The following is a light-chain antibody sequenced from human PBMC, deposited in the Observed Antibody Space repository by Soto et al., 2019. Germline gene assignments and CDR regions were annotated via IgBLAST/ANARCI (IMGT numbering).Light chain of an antibody. Sequence: DIQMTQSPSTLSASVGDGVTITCRASQSISNRLAWYQQKPGEAPKYLIYDASTLDRGAPSRFSGSGSGTEFTLSISSLQPDDFAPYYCQQYNSYPWTFGQGTKVEI. V-gene: IGKV1-5*01. CDR2: DAS. CDR3: QQYNSYPWT. J-gene: IGKJ1*01. CDR1: QSISNR.